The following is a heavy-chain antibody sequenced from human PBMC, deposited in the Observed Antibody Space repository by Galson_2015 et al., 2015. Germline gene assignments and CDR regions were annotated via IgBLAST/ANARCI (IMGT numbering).Heavy chain of an antibody. J-gene: IGHJ4*02. V-gene: IGHV3-15*01. Sequence: SLRLSCAASGFTFSNAWMSWVRQAPGKGLEWVGRIKSKTDGGTTDYAAPVKGRFTISRDDSKSIAYLQMNSLKTEDTAVYYCTKWSSTSFPKLFSWGQGTLVTVSS. CDR3: TKWSSTSFPKLFS. D-gene: IGHD2-2*01. CDR2: IKSKTDGGTT. CDR1: GFTFSNAW.